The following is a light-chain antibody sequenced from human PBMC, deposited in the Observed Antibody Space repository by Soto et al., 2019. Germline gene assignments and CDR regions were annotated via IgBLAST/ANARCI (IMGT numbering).Light chain of an antibody. CDR3: ASWDDSLNGWV. CDR1: SSNIGSNI. Sequence: QSVLTQPPSASGTPGQRVTISCSGGSSNIGSNIVNWYQQLPGTAPKLLIYSNNQRPSGVPDRFSGSKSGTSASLAISGLRSVDEADYYCASWDDSLNGWVFGGGTKVTVL. J-gene: IGLJ3*02. V-gene: IGLV1-44*01. CDR2: SNN.